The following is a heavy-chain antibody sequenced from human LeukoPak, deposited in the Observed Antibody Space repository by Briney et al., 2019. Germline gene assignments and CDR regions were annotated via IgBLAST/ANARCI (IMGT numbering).Heavy chain of an antibody. J-gene: IGHJ4*02. CDR3: ARDSEGGYGYFDY. CDR2: IIPIFGTA. CDR1: GGTFSSYA. Sequence: SVKVSCKASGGTFSSYAISWVRQAPGQGLEWMGGIIPIFGTANYAQKFQGRVTITADESTNTDYMELSSLRSEDTAVNYCARDSEGGYGYFDYWGQGTLVTVSS. D-gene: IGHD3-22*01. V-gene: IGHV1-69*13.